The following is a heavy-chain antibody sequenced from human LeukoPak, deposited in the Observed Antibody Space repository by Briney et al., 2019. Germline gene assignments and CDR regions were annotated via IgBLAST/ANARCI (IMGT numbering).Heavy chain of an antibody. D-gene: IGHD3-3*01. CDR3: ASGYFGDY. Sequence: GGSLRLSCAASGFSVRSNYMSWVRQAPGKGLEWVSVIYSAGNTYYSESVKGRFTISRDNAKNSLYLQMNSLRAEDTAVYYCASGYFGDYWGQGTLVTVSS. V-gene: IGHV3-53*01. CDR1: GFSVRSNY. CDR2: IYSAGNT. J-gene: IGHJ4*02.